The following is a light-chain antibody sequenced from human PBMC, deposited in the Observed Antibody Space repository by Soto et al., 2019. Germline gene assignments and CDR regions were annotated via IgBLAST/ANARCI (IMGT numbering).Light chain of an antibody. CDR2: AAS. J-gene: IGKJ1*01. CDR1: QGIRND. V-gene: IGKV1-6*01. Sequence: AIQMTQSPSSLSASVGARVTITGRASQGIRNDLGWYQQKPGKAPKLLIYAASSLQSGVPSRFSGSGSGTDFTLTISSLQPEDFATYYCLQDYNYPRTFGQGTKVDI. CDR3: LQDYNYPRT.